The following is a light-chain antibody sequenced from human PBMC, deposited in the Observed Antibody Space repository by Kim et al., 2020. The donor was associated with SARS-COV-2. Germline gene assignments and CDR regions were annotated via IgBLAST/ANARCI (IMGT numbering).Light chain of an antibody. CDR2: TNN. V-gene: IGLV1-44*01. Sequence: QSVLTQPPSASGTPGQRVTISCSGGRSNIGSNTVSWYQHLPGAAPKLLIETNNQRPSGVPDRFSGSKSGTSASLAISGLQSEDEAHYYCAAWDDSLNGPVFGGGTQLTVL. CDR3: AAWDDSLNGPV. J-gene: IGLJ3*02. CDR1: RSNIGSNT.